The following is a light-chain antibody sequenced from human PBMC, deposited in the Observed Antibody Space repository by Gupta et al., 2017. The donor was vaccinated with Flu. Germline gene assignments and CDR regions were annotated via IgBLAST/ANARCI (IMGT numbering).Light chain of an antibody. V-gene: IGLV1-40*01. CDR1: SSNIGTGYD. CDR2: DNN. Sequence: VTISCTGSSSNIGTGYDVHWYQQLPGKAPKLLIYDNNNRPSGVPDRFSGSKSGTSASLAITGLQPEDEADYYCQSFDSSLITYVFGTGTKVTVL. J-gene: IGLJ1*01. CDR3: QSFDSSLITYV.